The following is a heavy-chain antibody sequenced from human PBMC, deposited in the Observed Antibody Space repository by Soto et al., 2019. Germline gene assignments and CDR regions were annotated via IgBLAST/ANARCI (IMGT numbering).Heavy chain of an antibody. D-gene: IGHD1-20*01. J-gene: IGHJ1*01. Sequence: GCMRVPWAAAEFTFSNYGVGWVRKAPGKGLEWVSAISGSGESTYYADPVKVWFTISRDSDKNTVYLQMNSLRAEDTAVFLCAKEGPLTVQQYFQHWRQGTLVTVSS. CDR3: AKEGPLTVQQYFQH. CDR2: ISGSGEST. CDR1: EFTFSNYG. V-gene: IGHV3-23*01.